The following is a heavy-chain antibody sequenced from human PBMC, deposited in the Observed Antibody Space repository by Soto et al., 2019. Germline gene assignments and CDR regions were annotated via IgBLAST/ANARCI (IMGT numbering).Heavy chain of an antibody. CDR1: GDSVSINSAA. Sequence: SQTLSLTFAISGDSVSINSAAWNWIRQSPSRGLEWLGRTYYRSKWYNDYAVSVKSRITINPDTSKNQFSLQLNSVTPEDTAVYYCARTTVVTGDWGNYYYGMDVWGQGTTVTVSS. CDR2: TYYRSKWYN. J-gene: IGHJ6*02. CDR3: ARTTVVTGDWGNYYYGMDV. D-gene: IGHD4-17*01. V-gene: IGHV6-1*01.